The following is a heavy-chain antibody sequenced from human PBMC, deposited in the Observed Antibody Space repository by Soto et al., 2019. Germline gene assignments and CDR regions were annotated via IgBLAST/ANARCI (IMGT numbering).Heavy chain of an antibody. CDR2: IIPILGIA. CDR3: ARDLGDYGDYLNY. CDR1: GGTFSSYT. V-gene: IGHV1-69*08. J-gene: IGHJ4*02. Sequence: QVQLVQSGAEVKKPGSSVKVSCKASGGTFSSYTISWVRQAPGQGLEWMGRIIPILGIANYAQKCQGRVTITADKSTSTAYMELSSLSSEDTAVYYCARDLGDYGDYLNYWGQGTLVTVSS. D-gene: IGHD4-17*01.